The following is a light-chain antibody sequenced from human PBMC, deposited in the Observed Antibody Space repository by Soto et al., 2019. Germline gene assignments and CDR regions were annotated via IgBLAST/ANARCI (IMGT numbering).Light chain of an antibody. V-gene: IGKV3-20*01. Sequence: EIVLTQYPGTLSLSPGEIATLSCRSIQSVSSSYLAWYQQKPGQAPRLLIYGASSRATGIPDRFSGSGSGTDFTLTISRLEPEDFEVYYCQQYGSAPPTFGQGTKVDIK. CDR1: QSVSSSY. CDR2: GAS. CDR3: QQYGSAPPT. J-gene: IGKJ1*01.